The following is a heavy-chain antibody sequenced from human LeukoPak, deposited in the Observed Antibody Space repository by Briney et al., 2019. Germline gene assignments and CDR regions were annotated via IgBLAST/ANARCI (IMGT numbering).Heavy chain of an antibody. Sequence: PGGSLRLSCAASGFTVSSNYMSWVRQAPGKGLEWVSVIYSGGSTYYADSVKGRFTISRDNSKNTLYLQMNSLRAEDTAVYYCARDSSGYYRPYDYWGQGTLVTVSS. D-gene: IGHD3-22*01. CDR3: ARDSSGYYRPYDY. CDR1: GFTVSSNY. J-gene: IGHJ4*02. CDR2: IYSGGST. V-gene: IGHV3-66*01.